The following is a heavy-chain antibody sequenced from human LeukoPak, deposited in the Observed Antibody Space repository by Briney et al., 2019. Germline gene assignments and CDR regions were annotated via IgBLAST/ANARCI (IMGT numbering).Heavy chain of an antibody. CDR1: GFTFSNAW. D-gene: IGHD1-26*01. V-gene: IGHV3-23*01. CDR3: AKGGKWDVTPFDY. Sequence: GGSLRLSCAASGFTFSNAWMNWVRQGPGKGLEWVSTISGGGGSTYYADSVKGRFTISRDNSKNTLYLQVNSQRAEDTAVYYCAKGGKWDVTPFDYWGQGTLVTVSS. CDR2: ISGGGGST. J-gene: IGHJ4*02.